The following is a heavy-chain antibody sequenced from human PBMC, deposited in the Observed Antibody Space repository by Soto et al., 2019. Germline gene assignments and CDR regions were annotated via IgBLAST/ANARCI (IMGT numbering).Heavy chain of an antibody. D-gene: IGHD6-13*01. V-gene: IGHV4-39*01. CDR1: GGSIKSSTYY. Sequence: QLQLQESGPGLVKPSETLSLTCTVSGGSIKSSTYYWGWIRQPPGKGLEWIGSFYYGGSTHYNPTLKDRVTISVDTSKKQFSLKLSSVTAADTAVYYCARQRSSWLGWFDPWGQGTLVTVSS. CDR2: FYYGGST. CDR3: ARQRSSWLGWFDP. J-gene: IGHJ5*02.